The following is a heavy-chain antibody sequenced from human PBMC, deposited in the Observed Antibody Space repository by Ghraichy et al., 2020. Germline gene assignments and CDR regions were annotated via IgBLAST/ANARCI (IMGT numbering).Heavy chain of an antibody. V-gene: IGHV4-39*01. Sequence: SETLSLTCTVSGGSISSSSYYWGWIRQPPGKGLEWIGSIYYSGSTYYNPSLKSRVTISVDTSKNQFSLKLSSVTAADTAVYYCAILGQWLSYYWYFDLWGRGTLVTVSS. J-gene: IGHJ2*01. CDR2: IYYSGST. D-gene: IGHD6-19*01. CDR1: GGSISSSSYY. CDR3: AILGQWLSYYWYFDL.